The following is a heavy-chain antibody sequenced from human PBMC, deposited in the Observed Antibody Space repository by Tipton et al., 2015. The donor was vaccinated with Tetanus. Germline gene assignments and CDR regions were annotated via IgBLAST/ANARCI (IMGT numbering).Heavy chain of an antibody. Sequence: SLRLSCAASGFTFSNYAMAWVRQAPGKGLEWVSGISVRGSHTYYADPVKGRFSISRDNSKNTVYLQMNSLRDEDTAVYYCAKDPASRGWFGRWGQGILVCVSS. CDR3: AKDPASRGWFGR. J-gene: IGHJ5*02. V-gene: IGHV3-23*01. CDR1: GFTFSNYA. CDR2: ISVRGSHT.